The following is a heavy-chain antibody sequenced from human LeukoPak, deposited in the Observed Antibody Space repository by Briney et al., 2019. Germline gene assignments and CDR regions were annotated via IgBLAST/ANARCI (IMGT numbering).Heavy chain of an antibody. J-gene: IGHJ4*02. CDR1: GYTFTDYY. Sequence: ASVKVSCKASGYTFTDYYMHWVRQAPGRGLEWLGRINPSSGGTNYAQKFQGRVTITRDTSFTTAYMELSRLRSDDTAVYYCGRGTYWGFGFDSWGQGTLVTVSS. D-gene: IGHD7-27*01. CDR3: GRGTYWGFGFDS. V-gene: IGHV1-2*06. CDR2: INPSSGGT.